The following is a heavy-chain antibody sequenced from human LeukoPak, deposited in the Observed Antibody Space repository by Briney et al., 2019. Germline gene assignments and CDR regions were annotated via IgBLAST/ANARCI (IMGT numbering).Heavy chain of an antibody. Sequence: ASVKVSCKASGYTFTSYGISWVRQAPGQGLEWMGWISAYNGNTNYAQKLQGRVTMTTDTSTSTAYMELRSLRSDDTAVYYCARTPFGVVTYYFDYWGQGTLVTVSS. CDR2: ISAYNGNT. CDR1: GYTFTSYG. J-gene: IGHJ4*02. CDR3: ARTPFGVVTYYFDY. V-gene: IGHV1-18*01. D-gene: IGHD3-3*01.